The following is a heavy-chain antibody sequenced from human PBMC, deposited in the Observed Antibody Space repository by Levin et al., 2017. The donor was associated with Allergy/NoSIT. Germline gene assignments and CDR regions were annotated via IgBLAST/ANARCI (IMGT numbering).Heavy chain of an antibody. CDR2: ISSSSSYI. CDR1: GFTFSSYS. V-gene: IGHV3-21*01. CDR3: AREYPEDYGYDFWSGYSASVYGMDV. Sequence: GESLKISCAASGFTFSSYSMNWVRQAPGKGLEWVSSISSSSSYIYYADSVKGRFTISRDNAKNSLYLQMNSLRAEDTAVYYCAREYPEDYGYDFWSGYSASVYGMDVWGQGTTVTVSS. D-gene: IGHD3-3*01. J-gene: IGHJ6*02.